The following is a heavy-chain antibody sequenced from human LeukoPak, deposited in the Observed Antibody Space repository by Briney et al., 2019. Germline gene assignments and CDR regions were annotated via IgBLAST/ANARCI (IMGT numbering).Heavy chain of an antibody. Sequence: PGGSLRLSCAASGFTFNSYAMSWVRQAPGKGLEWVSAISGSGGSTYYADSVKGRFTISRDNSKNTLYLQMNSLRAEDTAVYYCAKTLGGIARAGMGWNFDYGGQGTRVTVS. CDR1: GFTFNSYA. CDR3: AKTLGGIARAGMGWNFDY. V-gene: IGHV3-23*01. J-gene: IGHJ4*02. D-gene: IGHD6-19*01. CDR2: ISGSGGST.